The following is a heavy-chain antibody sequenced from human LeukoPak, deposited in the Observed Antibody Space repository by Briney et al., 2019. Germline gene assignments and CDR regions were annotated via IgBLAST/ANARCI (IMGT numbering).Heavy chain of an antibody. Sequence: GGSLRLSCAASGFTFSSYAMHWVRQAPGKGLEYVSAISSNGGSTYYANSVKGRFTISRDNSKNTLYLQMGSLRAEDMAVYYCARGGDYVWGSYRLYYFDYWGQGTLVTVSS. V-gene: IGHV3-64*01. CDR1: GFTFSSYA. D-gene: IGHD3-16*01. J-gene: IGHJ4*02. CDR2: ISSNGGST. CDR3: ARGGDYVWGSYRLYYFDY.